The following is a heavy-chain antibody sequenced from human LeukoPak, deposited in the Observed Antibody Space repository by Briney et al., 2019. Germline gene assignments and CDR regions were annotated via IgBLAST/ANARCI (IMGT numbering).Heavy chain of an antibody. J-gene: IGHJ4*02. V-gene: IGHV1-2*02. D-gene: IGHD3-10*01. CDR2: INPNSGGT. CDR3: ARPDYYGSGSYRED. CDR1: GYTFTGYY. Sequence: ASVKVSCKASGYTFTGYYMHWVRQAPGQGLEWMGWINPNSGGTNYAQKFWGRVTMTRDTSISTAYMELSRLRSDDTAVYYCARPDYYGSGSYREDWGQGTLVTVSS.